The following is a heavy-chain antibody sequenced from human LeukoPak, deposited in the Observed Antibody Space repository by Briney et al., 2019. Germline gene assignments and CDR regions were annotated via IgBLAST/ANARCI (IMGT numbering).Heavy chain of an antibody. Sequence: EASETLSLTCTVSGGSISSSSYYWGWIRPPPGKGLEWIGSIYYSGSTYYNPSLKSRVTISVDTSKNQFSLKLSSVTAADTAVYYCARHFESPGGFDPWGQGTLVTVSS. CDR2: IYYSGST. V-gene: IGHV4-39*01. CDR1: GGSISSSSYY. J-gene: IGHJ5*02. CDR3: ARHFESPGGFDP. D-gene: IGHD3-9*01.